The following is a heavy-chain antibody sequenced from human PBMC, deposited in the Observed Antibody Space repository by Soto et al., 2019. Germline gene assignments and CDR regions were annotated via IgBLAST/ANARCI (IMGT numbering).Heavy chain of an antibody. J-gene: IGHJ4*02. CDR2: IIPIFGTA. V-gene: IGHV1-69*12. CDR3: ASHGYSYGYLFDY. CDR1: GGTFSSYA. D-gene: IGHD5-18*01. Sequence: QVKLVQSGAEVKKPGSSVKVSCKASGGTFSSYAISWVRQAPGQGLEWMGGIIPIFGTADYAQKFQGRVTITADESTSTAYMELSSLRSEDTAVYYCASHGYSYGYLFDYWGQGTLVTVSS.